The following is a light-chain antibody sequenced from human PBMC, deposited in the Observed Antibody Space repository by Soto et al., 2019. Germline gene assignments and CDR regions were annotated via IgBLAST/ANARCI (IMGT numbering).Light chain of an antibody. CDR1: QDITRN. V-gene: IGKV1-33*01. CDR2: DAS. CDR3: QQYDILPFT. J-gene: IGKJ5*01. Sequence: DIQMTQSPSSLSASVGDRVTITCQASQDITRNLNWYQQKAGKAPKLLIYDASDLEPGVPSRFSGGGSGTDFTFTITSLEPEDIATYYCQQYDILPFTFGQGKRLEIK.